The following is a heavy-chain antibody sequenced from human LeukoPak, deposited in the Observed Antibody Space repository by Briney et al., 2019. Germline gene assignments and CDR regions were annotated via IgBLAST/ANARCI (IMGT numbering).Heavy chain of an antibody. V-gene: IGHV3-48*03. CDR3: ARGGNEVVADAEYFQH. D-gene: IGHD3-22*01. CDR1: GFTFSSYE. J-gene: IGHJ1*01. CDR2: ISSSGSTI. Sequence: GGSLRLSCAASGFTFSSYEMNWVRQAPGKGLEWVSYISSSGSTIYYADSVKGRFTISRDNAKNSLYLQMNSLRSEDTAVYYCARGGNEVVADAEYFQHWGQGTLVTVSS.